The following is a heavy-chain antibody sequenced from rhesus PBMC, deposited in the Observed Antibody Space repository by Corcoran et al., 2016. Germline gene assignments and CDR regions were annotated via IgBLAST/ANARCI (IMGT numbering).Heavy chain of an antibody. D-gene: IGHD6-31*01. CDR2: IGGSSGST. J-gene: IGHJ4*01. CDR3: ARRDSSGWYRDY. Sequence: QVQLQESGPGLVKPSAPLSLTCAVSGYSIRSGYVWSWIRHPPGKGLEWIGYIGGSSGSTNYNPSHKSRVTISKDTSKNQFSLKLSSVTAADTAVYYCARRDSSGWYRDYWGQGVLVTVSS. V-gene: IGHV4-127*01. CDR1: GYSIRSGYV.